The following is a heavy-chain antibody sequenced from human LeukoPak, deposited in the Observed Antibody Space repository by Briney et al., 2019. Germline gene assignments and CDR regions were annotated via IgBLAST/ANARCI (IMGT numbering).Heavy chain of an antibody. Sequence: SETLSLTCTVSGGSISSYYWSWLRQPPGEGLEWIGYIYYSGRTDYNPSLKSRVTISVDTSKNQFSLKLSSVTAADTAVYYCAKGLTGGISGFDYWGQGTLVTVSS. CDR3: AKGLTGGISGFDY. D-gene: IGHD7-27*01. J-gene: IGHJ4*02. CDR2: IYYSGRT. CDR1: GGSISSYY. V-gene: IGHV4-59*12.